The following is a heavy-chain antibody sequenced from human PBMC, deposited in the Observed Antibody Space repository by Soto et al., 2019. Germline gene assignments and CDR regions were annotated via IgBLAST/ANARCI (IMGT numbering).Heavy chain of an antibody. D-gene: IGHD3-22*01. CDR1: GFTVSSNY. Sequence: GGSLILSCAASGFTVSSNYMSWVRQAPGKGLEWVSVIYSGGSTYYADSVKGRFTISRDNSKNTLYLQMNSLRAEDTAVYYCAREKYYYDSSGFDYWGQGTLVTVSS. V-gene: IGHV3-66*01. CDR3: AREKYYYDSSGFDY. CDR2: IYSGGST. J-gene: IGHJ4*02.